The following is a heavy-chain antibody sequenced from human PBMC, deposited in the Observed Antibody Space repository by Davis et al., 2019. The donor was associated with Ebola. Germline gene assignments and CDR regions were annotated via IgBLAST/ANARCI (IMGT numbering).Heavy chain of an antibody. J-gene: IGHJ6*03. V-gene: IGHV3-48*02. CDR1: GFTFSSYS. Sequence: PGGSLRLSCAASGFTFSSYSMNWVRQAPGKGLEWVSYISSSSSTIYYADSVKGRFTISRDNAKNSLYLQMNSLIDEDTAVYYCARNGDYYDSSGYFYYYMDVWGKGTTVTVSS. CDR3: ARNGDYYDSSGYFYYYMDV. D-gene: IGHD3-22*01. CDR2: ISSSSSTI.